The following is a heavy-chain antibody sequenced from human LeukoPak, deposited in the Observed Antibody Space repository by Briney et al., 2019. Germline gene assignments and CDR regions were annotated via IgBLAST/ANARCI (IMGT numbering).Heavy chain of an antibody. Sequence: GGSLRLSCAASGFTFSSYAMNWVRQAPGKGLEWVSSISSSSSYIYYADSVKGRFTISRDNAKNSLYLQMNSLRAEDTAVYYCARGTYSSGWYEGGNWFDPWGQGTLVTVSS. CDR2: ISSSSSYI. CDR3: ARGTYSSGWYEGGNWFDP. V-gene: IGHV3-21*01. CDR1: GFTFSSYA. D-gene: IGHD6-19*01. J-gene: IGHJ5*02.